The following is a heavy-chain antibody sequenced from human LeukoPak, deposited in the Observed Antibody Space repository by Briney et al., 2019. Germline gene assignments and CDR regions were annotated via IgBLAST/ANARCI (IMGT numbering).Heavy chain of an antibody. D-gene: IGHD2-15*01. V-gene: IGHV4-61*01. CDR1: RRSVSSGSYY. CDR3: AYCLGPGWHAMDV. CDR2: IYYSGST. J-gene: IGHJ6*02. Sequence: SETLSLTCTVSRRSVSSGSYYWTWIRQPPGKGLEWIGYIYYSGSTNYNPSLKSRVTISVDTSKTQFSLRLSSVTAADTAVYYSAYCLGPGWHAMDVWGQGTTVTVSS.